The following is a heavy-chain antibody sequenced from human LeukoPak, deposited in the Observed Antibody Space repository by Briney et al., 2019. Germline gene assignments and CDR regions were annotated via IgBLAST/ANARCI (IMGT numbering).Heavy chain of an antibody. Sequence: PSETLPLTCTVSGGSISSGGYYWSWIRQPPGKGLEWIGYIYHSGSTYYNPSLKSRVTISVDRSKNQFSLKLSSVTAADTAVYYCARDGTVGATGPTDYWGQGTLVTVSS. CDR2: IYHSGST. D-gene: IGHD1-26*01. CDR3: ARDGTVGATGPTDY. J-gene: IGHJ4*02. CDR1: GGSISSGGYY. V-gene: IGHV4-30-2*01.